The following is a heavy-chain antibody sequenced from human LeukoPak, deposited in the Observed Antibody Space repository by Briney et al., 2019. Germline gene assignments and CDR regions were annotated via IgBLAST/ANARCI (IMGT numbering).Heavy chain of an antibody. J-gene: IGHJ4*02. D-gene: IGHD3-9*01. Sequence: GGSLRLSCAASGFTFRLYSMSWVRQAPGKGLEWVSYIRSSDGAIAYADSVKGRFTISRDDAKNSLYLQMNSLRDEDTAVYYCARDRDWAFDYWGQGTLITVSS. V-gene: IGHV3-48*02. CDR3: ARDRDWAFDY. CDR1: GFTFRLYS. CDR2: IRSSDGAI.